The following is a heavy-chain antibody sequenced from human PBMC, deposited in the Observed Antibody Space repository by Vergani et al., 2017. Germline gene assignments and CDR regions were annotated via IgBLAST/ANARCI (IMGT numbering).Heavy chain of an antibody. CDR2: ISSSSSTI. Sequence: VQLVESGGGVVQPGRSLRLSCAASGFTFSSYSMNWVRQAPGKGLEWVSYISSSSSTIYYADSVKGRFTISRDNAKNSLYLQMNSLRAEDTAVYYCARDGRGFYFDYWGQGTLVTVSS. D-gene: IGHD3-22*01. J-gene: IGHJ4*02. V-gene: IGHV3-48*04. CDR1: GFTFSSYS. CDR3: ARDGRGFYFDY.